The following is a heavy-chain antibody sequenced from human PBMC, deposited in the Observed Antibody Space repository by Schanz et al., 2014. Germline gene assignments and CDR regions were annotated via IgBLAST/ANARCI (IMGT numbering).Heavy chain of an antibody. V-gene: IGHV3-23*04. J-gene: IGHJ2*01. CDR1: GFTFSTSA. CDR2: ILGLASTT. CDR3: AKDAPYPFDL. Sequence: EVQLVESGGGLVQPGKSLRLSCAASGFTFSTSAMSWVRQVPGKGLEWVSAILGLASTTYYADSVKGRFTISRDNSKNTLYLQMNSLRAEDTAIYYCAKDAPYPFDLWGRGTLITVSS.